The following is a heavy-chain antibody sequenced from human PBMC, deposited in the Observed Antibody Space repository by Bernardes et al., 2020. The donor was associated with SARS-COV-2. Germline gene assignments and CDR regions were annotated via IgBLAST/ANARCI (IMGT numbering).Heavy chain of an antibody. CDR2: ISAYNGNT. J-gene: IGHJ4*02. CDR3: ARDVPPAYGSDKGFDY. V-gene: IGHV1-18*01. Sequence: ASVKVSCKASGYTFTSYGISWVRQAPGQGLEWMGWISAYNGNTNYAQKLQGRVTMTTDTSTSTAYMELRSLRSDDTAVYYCARDVPPAYGSDKGFDYWGQGTLVTVSS. CDR1: GYTFTSYG. D-gene: IGHD3-10*01.